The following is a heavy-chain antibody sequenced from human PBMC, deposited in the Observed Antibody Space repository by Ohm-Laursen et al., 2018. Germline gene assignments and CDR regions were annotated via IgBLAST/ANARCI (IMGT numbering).Heavy chain of an antibody. Sequence: SDTLSLTCTVSGASISTYYWSWIRQPAGQGLEWVGRISASGTTSYNPSLKSRVTMSLDTSKNQFSLNLTSVTAADTAVYYCARDVDSWGQGTLVTVSS. CDR1: GASISTYY. CDR3: ARDVDS. V-gene: IGHV4-4*07. J-gene: IGHJ4*02. CDR2: ISASGTT.